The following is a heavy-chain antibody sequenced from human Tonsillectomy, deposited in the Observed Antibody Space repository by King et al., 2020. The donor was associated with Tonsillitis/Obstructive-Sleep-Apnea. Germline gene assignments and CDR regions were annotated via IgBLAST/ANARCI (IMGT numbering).Heavy chain of an antibody. V-gene: IGHV3-23*04. CDR1: GFTFSRYA. J-gene: IGHJ6*03. D-gene: IGHD6-19*01. Sequence: VQLVESGGGLVQPGGSLRLSCAASGFTFSRYAMIWGRQAPGKGLEWVSALSGCVGCTYYANSGKGRFTIATDSSKNTLYLQMISLRAEDTAVYYCARSADYDTGYSSGWYPKILYYYYYYMDVWGKGTTVTVSS. CDR2: LSGCVGCT. CDR3: ARSADYDTGYSSGWYPKILYYYYYYMDV.